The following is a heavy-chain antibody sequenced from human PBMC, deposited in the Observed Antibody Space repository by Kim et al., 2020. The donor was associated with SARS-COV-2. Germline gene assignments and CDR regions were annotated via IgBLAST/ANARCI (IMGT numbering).Heavy chain of an antibody. D-gene: IGHD2-2*01. V-gene: IGHV3-7*03. J-gene: IGHJ4*02. Sequence: YEDSVKCRFTISGDNAKNSLYIQMNSLRAEDTAVYYCARQVNAGFNYFDYWGQGTLVTVSS. CDR3: ARQVNAGFNYFDY.